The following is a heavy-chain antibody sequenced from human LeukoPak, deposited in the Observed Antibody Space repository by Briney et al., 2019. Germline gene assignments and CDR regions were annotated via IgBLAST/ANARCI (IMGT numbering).Heavy chain of an antibody. D-gene: IGHD1-26*01. CDR3: AKDRPLYSGSQHFDF. CDR1: GFTFSSYG. Sequence: PGGSLRLSCETSGFTFSSYGMHWVRQAPGKGLEWVAVISYDGSNIYYGDSVKGRSTISRDNPKNTLYLQMNSLRAEGTAVYYCAKDRPLYSGSQHFDFWGQGTLSPSPQ. CDR2: ISYDGSNI. J-gene: IGHJ4*02. V-gene: IGHV3-30*18.